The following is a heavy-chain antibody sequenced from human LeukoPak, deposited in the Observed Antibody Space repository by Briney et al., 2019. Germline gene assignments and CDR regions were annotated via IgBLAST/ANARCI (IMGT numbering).Heavy chain of an antibody. Sequence: GGSLRLSCAASGFTFNNYAMSWVRQAPGKGLEWVSAISGSGGSTYYADPLKGRFTISRDNSKNTLYLQMSSLRAEDTALYYCAKDGIGGIYYDSSGYFDYCGQGTLVTVSS. D-gene: IGHD3-22*01. CDR3: AKDGIGGIYYDSSGYFDY. CDR1: GFTFNNYA. CDR2: ISGSGGST. V-gene: IGHV3-23*01. J-gene: IGHJ4*02.